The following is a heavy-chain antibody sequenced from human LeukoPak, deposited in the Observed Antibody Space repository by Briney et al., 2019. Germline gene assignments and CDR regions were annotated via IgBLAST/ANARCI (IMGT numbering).Heavy chain of an antibody. CDR2: IIPIFGTT. D-gene: IGHD1-14*01. J-gene: IGHJ4*02. Sequence: SVKVSCKASGGTFSSYAISWVRQAPGQGLEWMGGIIPIFGTTNYAQKFQGRVTITADESTSTAYMELSSLRSEDTAVYYCAREGNPVETIKNYFDYWGQGTLVTVSS. CDR3: AREGNPVETIKNYFDY. V-gene: IGHV1-69*13. CDR1: GGTFSSYA.